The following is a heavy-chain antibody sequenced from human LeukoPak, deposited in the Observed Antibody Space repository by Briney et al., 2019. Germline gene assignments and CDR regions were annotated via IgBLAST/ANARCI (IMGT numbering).Heavy chain of an antibody. CDR1: GFTFSSYW. J-gene: IGHJ3*02. CDR3: ARGLTTVVPPDAFDI. CDR2: IKQDGSEK. Sequence: GGSLRLSCAASGFTFSSYWMSWVRQAPGKGLEWVANIKQDGSEKYYVDSVKGRFTISRDNAKNSLYLQMNSLRAEDTAVYYCARGLTTVVPPDAFDIWGQGTMVTVSS. V-gene: IGHV3-7*01. D-gene: IGHD4-23*01.